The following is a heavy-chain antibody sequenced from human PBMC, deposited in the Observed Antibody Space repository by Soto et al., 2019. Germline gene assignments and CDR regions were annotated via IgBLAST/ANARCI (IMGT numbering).Heavy chain of an antibody. CDR2: IYPGDSDT. D-gene: IGHD3-22*01. CDR3: ARLHYDSSGSGDV. J-gene: IGHJ6*02. V-gene: IGHV5-51*01. CDR1: GYSFTSYW. Sequence: PGEALNLSCNGSGYSFTSYWFGWVRQMPGKGLEWMGIIYPGDSDTRYSPSFQGQVTISADKSISTAYLQWSSLKASDTAMYYCARLHYDSSGSGDVWGQGTTVTVSS.